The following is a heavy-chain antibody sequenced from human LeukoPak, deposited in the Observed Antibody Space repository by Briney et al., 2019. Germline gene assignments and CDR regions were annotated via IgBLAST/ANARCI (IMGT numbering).Heavy chain of an antibody. J-gene: IGHJ6*03. D-gene: IGHD6-6*01. CDR3: ARGRIGISSSSSRDYYYYMDV. V-gene: IGHV1-8*03. Sequence: GASVKVSCKASGYTFTSYDINWVRQATGQGLEWMGWMNPNSGNTGYAQKFQGRVTITRNTSISTAYMELSSLRSEDTAVYYCARGRIGISSSSSRDYYYYMDVWGKGTTVTVSS. CDR1: GYTFTSYD. CDR2: MNPNSGNT.